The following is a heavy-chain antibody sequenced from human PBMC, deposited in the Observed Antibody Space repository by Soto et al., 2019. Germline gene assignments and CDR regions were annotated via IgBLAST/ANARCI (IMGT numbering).Heavy chain of an antibody. CDR3: ARIRIAVSEADAFDI. V-gene: IGHV2-70*11. CDR1: GFSLSTSGMC. CDR2: IDWDDDK. Sequence: PSQTLTLTCNFSGFSLSTSGMCVSWIRKPPGKALEWLARIDWDDDKYYSTSLKTRLTISKDTSKNQVVLTMTNMDPVDTATYYCARIRIAVSEADAFDIWGQGTMVTVSS. J-gene: IGHJ3*02. D-gene: IGHD6-19*01.